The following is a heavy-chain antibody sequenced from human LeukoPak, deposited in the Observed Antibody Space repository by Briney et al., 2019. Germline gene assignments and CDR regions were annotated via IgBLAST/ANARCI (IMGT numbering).Heavy chain of an antibody. J-gene: IGHJ4*02. D-gene: IGHD3-9*01. CDR3: ARLPYYDILTGYSYFVY. Sequence: GESLKISGKDSGYSYTTYWIGWVRPMPGKGLEWIGIINPGDSDTKYSPSLHGQVTMSADKSISTAYLQWSSLKASDTAMYYCARLPYYDILTGYSYFVYWGQGTLVTVSS. CDR1: GYSYTTYW. CDR2: INPGDSDT. V-gene: IGHV5-51*01.